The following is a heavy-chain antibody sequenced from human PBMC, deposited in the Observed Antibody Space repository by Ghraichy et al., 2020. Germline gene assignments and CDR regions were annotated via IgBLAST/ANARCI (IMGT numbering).Heavy chain of an antibody. J-gene: IGHJ5*02. CDR3: TRVFMGQWLPAAGFDL. Sequence: GGSLRLSCEASGFSFSMHSMNWVRQAPGKGLEWVSYINSGSRTIYYADSVKGRFTISRDNAKNSLFLQMNNLRDEDTAVYCCTRVFMGQWLPAAGFDLWGRGTLVTVSS. V-gene: IGHV3-48*02. CDR1: GFSFSMHS. CDR2: INSGSRTI. D-gene: IGHD6-19*01.